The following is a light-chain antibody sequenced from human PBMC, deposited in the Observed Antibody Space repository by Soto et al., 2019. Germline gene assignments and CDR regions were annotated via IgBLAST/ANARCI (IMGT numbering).Light chain of an antibody. J-gene: IGKJ4*01. V-gene: IGKV1-39*01. CDR2: AAS. CDR1: QSISSY. Sequence: DIQMTQSPSSLSASVGDRVTITCRASQSISSYLNWYQQKPGNAPKLRIYAASSLQSGVPSRFSGSGSGTDFTLTISSLQPEDFATYYCQQSYSTPPLTFGGGTKVEIK. CDR3: QQSYSTPPLT.